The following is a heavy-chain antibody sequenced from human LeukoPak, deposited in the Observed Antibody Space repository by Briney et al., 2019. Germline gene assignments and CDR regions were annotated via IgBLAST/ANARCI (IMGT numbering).Heavy chain of an antibody. CDR2: IYHSGST. CDR1: GYSISSGYY. D-gene: IGHD6-6*01. J-gene: IGHJ4*02. Sequence: PSETLSLTCTVSGYSISSGYYWGWIRQPPGKGLEWIGSIYHSGSTYYNPSLKSRVTISVDTSKNQFSLKLSSVTAADTAVYYCARVDSSSPIYFDYWGQGTLVTVSS. CDR3: ARVDSSSPIYFDY. V-gene: IGHV4-38-2*02.